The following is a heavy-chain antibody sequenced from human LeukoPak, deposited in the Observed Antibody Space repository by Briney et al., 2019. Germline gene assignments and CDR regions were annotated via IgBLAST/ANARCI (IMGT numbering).Heavy chain of an antibody. Sequence: AASVKVSCKASGYTFTGYYMHWVRQAPGQGLEWMGWINPNSGGTNYAQKFQGRVTMTRDTSISTAYMELSRLRSDDTAVYYCARESDYYDSSGHNVPFDYWGQGTLVTVSS. V-gene: IGHV1-2*02. CDR3: ARESDYYDSSGHNVPFDY. CDR1: GYTFTGYY. D-gene: IGHD3-22*01. CDR2: INPNSGGT. J-gene: IGHJ4*02.